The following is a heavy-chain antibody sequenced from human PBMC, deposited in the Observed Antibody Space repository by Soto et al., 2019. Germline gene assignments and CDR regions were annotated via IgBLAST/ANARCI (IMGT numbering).Heavy chain of an antibody. Sequence: PSETLSLTCTVSGGSISSYYWSWIRQPTGKGLEWIGYIYYSGSTNYNPSLKSRVTISVDTSKNQFSLKLSSVTAADTAVYYCARLSKGYSGYAAPENYYYYYYMDVWGKGTTVTVSS. J-gene: IGHJ6*03. D-gene: IGHD5-12*01. CDR3: ARLSKGYSGYAAPENYYYYYYMDV. V-gene: IGHV4-59*08. CDR1: GGSISSYY. CDR2: IYYSGST.